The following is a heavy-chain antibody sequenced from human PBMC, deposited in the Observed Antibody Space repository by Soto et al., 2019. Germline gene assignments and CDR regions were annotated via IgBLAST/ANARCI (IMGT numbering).Heavy chain of an antibody. J-gene: IGHJ6*02. CDR3: ARYSSSSYYYYGMDV. V-gene: IGHV1-8*01. Sequence: ASVKVSCKASGYTFTSYDINWVRQATGQGLEWMGWMNPNSGNTGYAQKFQGRVPMTRNTSISTAYMELSSLRSEDTAVYYCARYSSSSYYYYGMDVWGQGTSVTVSS. CDR2: MNPNSGNT. D-gene: IGHD6-6*01. CDR1: GYTFTSYD.